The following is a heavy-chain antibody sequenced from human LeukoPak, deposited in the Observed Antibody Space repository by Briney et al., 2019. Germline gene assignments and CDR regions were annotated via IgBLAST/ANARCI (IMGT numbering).Heavy chain of an antibody. Sequence: NPGGSLRLSCAASGFTFNNYGMNWVRQAPGKGLEWVSGISGGGGSTYYADSVKGRFTISRDNSKNTLYLQMNSLRAEDTAVYYCAKGSDYDPPYYYYVDVWGKGTTVTISS. CDR3: AKGSDYDPPYYYYVDV. D-gene: IGHD5-12*01. CDR1: GFTFNNYG. CDR2: ISGGGGST. V-gene: IGHV3-23*01. J-gene: IGHJ6*03.